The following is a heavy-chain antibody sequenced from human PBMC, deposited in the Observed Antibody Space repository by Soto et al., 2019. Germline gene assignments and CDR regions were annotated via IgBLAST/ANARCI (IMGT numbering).Heavy chain of an antibody. CDR1: GFTFNAFA. CDR2: IWPDGNDK. Sequence: LRLSCTASGFTFNAFALHWVRQAPGKGLEWVAVIWPDGNDKYYADSVKGRFTISSDSSKITLSLQMNSLSAEDTAVYYCVRGSSCSNGVRYNLGWFGPWGQGTPVTVSS. J-gene: IGHJ5*02. D-gene: IGHD2-8*01. V-gene: IGHV3-33*01. CDR3: VRGSSCSNGVRYNLGWFGP.